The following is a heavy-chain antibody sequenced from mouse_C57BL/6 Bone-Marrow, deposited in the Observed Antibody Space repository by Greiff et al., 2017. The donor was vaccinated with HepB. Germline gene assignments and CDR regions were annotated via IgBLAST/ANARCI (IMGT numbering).Heavy chain of an antibody. D-gene: IGHD2-1*01. V-gene: IGHV1-64*01. CDR1: GYTFTSYW. Sequence: QVQLQQPGAELVKPGASVKLSCKASGYTFTSYWMHWVKQRPGQGLEWIGMIHPNSGSTNYNEKFKSKATLTVDKSSSTAYMQLSSLTSEDSAVYYCARRRVLYGNYSYAMDDWGQGTSVTVSS. CDR3: ARRRVLYGNYSYAMDD. J-gene: IGHJ4*01. CDR2: IHPNSGST.